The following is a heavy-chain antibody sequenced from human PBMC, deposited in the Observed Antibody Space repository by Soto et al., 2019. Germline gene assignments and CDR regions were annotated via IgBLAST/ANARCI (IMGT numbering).Heavy chain of an antibody. CDR1: GGSISSGDYY. Sequence: SETLSLTCTVSGGSISSGDYYWSWIRQPPGKGLEWIGYIYYSGSTYYNPSPKSRVTISVDTSKNQFSLRLNSVTAADTAVYYCARDLWGYGGADCYPLDVWGQGTTVTASS. D-gene: IGHD2-21*02. CDR2: IYYSGST. V-gene: IGHV4-30-4*02. J-gene: IGHJ6*02. CDR3: ARDLWGYGGADCYPLDV.